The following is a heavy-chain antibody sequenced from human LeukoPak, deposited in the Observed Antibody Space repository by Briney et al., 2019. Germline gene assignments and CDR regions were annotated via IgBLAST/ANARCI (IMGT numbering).Heavy chain of an antibody. Sequence: SETLSLTCTVSGGSISSSSAYWGWIRQPPGKGLEWIGSIYYSKNTYYDPSLKSRVTISADTSKNQFSLTLGSVSATDTAVYYCVSPRGFSYGYFDYWGQGTLVTVSS. V-gene: IGHV4-39*01. CDR1: GGSISSSSAY. D-gene: IGHD5-18*01. CDR3: VSPRGFSYGYFDY. CDR2: IYYSKNT. J-gene: IGHJ4*02.